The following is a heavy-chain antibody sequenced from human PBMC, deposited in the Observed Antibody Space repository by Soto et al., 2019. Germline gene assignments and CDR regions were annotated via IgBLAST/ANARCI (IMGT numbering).Heavy chain of an antibody. J-gene: IGHJ4*02. D-gene: IGHD3-22*01. V-gene: IGHV3-30*18. CDR1: GFTFSSYG. Sequence: RLSCAASGFTFSSYGMHWVRQAPGKGLEWVAVISYDGSNKYYADSVKGRFTISRDNSKNTLYLQMNSLRAEDTAVYYCAKDSHYYYDSSGSLAYWGQGTLVTASS. CDR3: AKDSHYYYDSSGSLAY. CDR2: ISYDGSNK.